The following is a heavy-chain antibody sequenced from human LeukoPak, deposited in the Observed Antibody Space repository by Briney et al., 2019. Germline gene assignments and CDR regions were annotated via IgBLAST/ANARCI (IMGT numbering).Heavy chain of an antibody. Sequence: PGGSLRLSCADSGFTVSSNYMRWVRQAPGKGLEWVSVIYSGGSTHYADSVKGRFTLSRDNSKNTLYLQMNSLRAEDTAVYYCARDRLHYDSLTGYPADWGQGTLVTVSS. J-gene: IGHJ4*02. CDR2: IYSGGST. CDR1: GFTVSSNY. D-gene: IGHD3-9*01. CDR3: ARDRLHYDSLTGYPAD. V-gene: IGHV3-66*01.